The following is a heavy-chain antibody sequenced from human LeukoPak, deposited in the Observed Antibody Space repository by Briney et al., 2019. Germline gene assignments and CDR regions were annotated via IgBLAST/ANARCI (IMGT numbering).Heavy chain of an antibody. V-gene: IGHV3-48*01. CDR3: AREWPYDFWSGQMDV. J-gene: IGHJ6*04. CDR1: GFTFSSYS. Sequence: AGGSLRLSCAASGFTFSSYSMNWVRQAPGKGLEWVSYISSSGSTICYVDSVKGRFTISRDNAKNSLYLQMNSLRAEDTALYYCAREWPYDFWSGQMDVWGKGTTVTVSS. CDR2: ISSSGSTI. D-gene: IGHD3-3*01.